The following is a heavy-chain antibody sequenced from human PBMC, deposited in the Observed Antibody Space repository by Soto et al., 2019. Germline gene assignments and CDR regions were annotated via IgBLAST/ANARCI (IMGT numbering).Heavy chain of an antibody. CDR2: IDPSDSYT. CDR1: GYSFTSYW. V-gene: IGHV5-10-1*01. CDR3: ARAPRSSRPDYGMDV. Sequence: GESLKISCKGSGYSFTSYWISWVRQMPGKGLEWMGRIDPSDSYTNYSPSFQGHVTISADKSISTAYLQWSSLKASDTAMYYCARAPRSSRPDYGMDVWGQGTTVIVSS. J-gene: IGHJ6*02. D-gene: IGHD6-13*01.